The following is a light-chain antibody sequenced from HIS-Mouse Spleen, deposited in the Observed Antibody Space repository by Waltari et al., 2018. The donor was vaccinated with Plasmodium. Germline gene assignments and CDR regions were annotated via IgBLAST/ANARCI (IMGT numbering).Light chain of an antibody. V-gene: IGKV3-20*01. CDR1: QSVSSSY. Sequence: EIVLTQSPGTLSLSPGERATLSCRASQSVSSSYLAWYQQKPGQAPRLLIYGASSSATGITDRFSGSGSGTDFTRTISRLEPEDFAVYYCQQYGSSPRTFGQGTKVEIK. J-gene: IGKJ1*01. CDR2: GAS. CDR3: QQYGSSPRT.